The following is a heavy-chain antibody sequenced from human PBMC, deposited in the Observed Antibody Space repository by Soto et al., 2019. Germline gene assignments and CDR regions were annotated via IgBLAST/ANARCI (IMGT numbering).Heavy chain of an antibody. CDR1: GGSISSSSYY. D-gene: IGHD2-8*01. CDR3: ARHRRVMVYGRTVDGNWFDP. Sequence: QLQLQESGPGLVKPSETLSLTCTVSGGSISSSSYYWGWIRQPPGKGLEWIGSIYYSGSTYYNPSLKSRVTISVDTSKNQFSLKLSSVTAAETAVYYCARHRRVMVYGRTVDGNWFDPWGQGTLVTVSS. J-gene: IGHJ5*02. V-gene: IGHV4-39*01. CDR2: IYYSGST.